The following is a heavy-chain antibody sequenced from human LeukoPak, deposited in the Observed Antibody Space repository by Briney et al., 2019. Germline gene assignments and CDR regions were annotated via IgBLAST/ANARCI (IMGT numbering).Heavy chain of an antibody. V-gene: IGHV1-8*03. CDR1: GYTFTSYD. CDR2: MNPNSGNT. J-gene: IGHJ4*02. CDR3: ARGHYGGNSGPYYFDY. Sequence: GASVKVSCKASGYTFTSYDINWVRQATGQGLEWMGWMNPNSGNTGYAQKFQGRVTITRNTSISTAYMELSSLRSEDTAVYYCARGHYGGNSGPYYFDYWGQGTLVTVSS. D-gene: IGHD4-23*01.